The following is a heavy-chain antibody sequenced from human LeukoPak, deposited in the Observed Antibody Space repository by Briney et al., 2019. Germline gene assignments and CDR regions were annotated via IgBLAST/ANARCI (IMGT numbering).Heavy chain of an antibody. CDR3: ARNVYGSGSYLADY. D-gene: IGHD3-10*01. V-gene: IGHV1-8*03. CDR1: GYTFTSYD. J-gene: IGHJ4*02. Sequence: ASVKVSCKASGYTFTSYDINWVRQATGQGLEWMGWMNPNSGNTGYAQKFQGRVTITRNTSISTAYMELSSLRSEDTAVYYCARNVYGSGSYLADYWGQGTLVTVSS. CDR2: MNPNSGNT.